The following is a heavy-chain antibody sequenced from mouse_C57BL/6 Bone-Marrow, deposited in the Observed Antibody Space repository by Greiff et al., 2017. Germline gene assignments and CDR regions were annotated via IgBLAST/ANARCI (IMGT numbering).Heavy chain of an antibody. CDR2: IDPSDSET. CDR3: ARPLTTVVAPFGY. CDR1: GYTFTSYW. D-gene: IGHD1-1*01. J-gene: IGHJ2*01. V-gene: IGHV1-52*01. Sequence: QVQLQQPGAELVRPGSSVKLSCKASGYTFTSYWMHWVKQRPIQGLEWIGNIDPSDSETHYNQKFKDKATLTVDKSYSTAYMQLSSLTSEDSAVYYCARPLTTVVAPFGYWGQGTTLTVSS.